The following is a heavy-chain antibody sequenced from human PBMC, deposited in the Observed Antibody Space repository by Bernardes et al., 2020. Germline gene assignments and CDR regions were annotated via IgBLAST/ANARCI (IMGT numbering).Heavy chain of an antibody. V-gene: IGHV2-5*02. CDR2: LYWDENK. CDR3: AHYKRRPHVRLTSLYYFES. CDR1: GFSLSTTGMG. J-gene: IGHJ4*02. D-gene: IGHD1-20*01. Sequence: SGPTLVKPTQTLTLTCTFSGFSLSTTGMGVGWIRQPPGKALEWLALLYWDENKHYSPSLESRLTISRDTSKNQVVLTMTNMDPVDTATFYCAHYKRRPHVRLTSLYYFESWGQGTLVTVSS.